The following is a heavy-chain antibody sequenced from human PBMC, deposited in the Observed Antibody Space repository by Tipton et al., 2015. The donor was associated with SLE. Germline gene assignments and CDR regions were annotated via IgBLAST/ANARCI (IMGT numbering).Heavy chain of an antibody. J-gene: IGHJ3*02. CDR3: ARGHWGPHDAFDI. Sequence: QLVQSGAEAKKPGASVKVSCKASGYTFTSYSITWVRQAPGQGLEWMGWINPNSDAANYAQKFQGRVTLTWDTSITTAYVELNSLRSDDTAVYYCARGHWGPHDAFDIWGQGTTVTVSS. CDR2: INPNSDAA. D-gene: IGHD7-27*01. V-gene: IGHV1-2*02. CDR1: GYTFTSYS.